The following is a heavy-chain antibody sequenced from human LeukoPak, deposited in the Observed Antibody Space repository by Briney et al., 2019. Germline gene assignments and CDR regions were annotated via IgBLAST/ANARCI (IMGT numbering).Heavy chain of an antibody. V-gene: IGHV3-23*01. CDR1: GFPFSSYA. J-gene: IGHJ4*02. D-gene: IGHD3-10*01. CDR2: ISGSGGRT. Sequence: GGSLRFSCAASGFPFSSYAMSWVRQAPGKGLEWVSGISGSGGRTYYADSVKGRFTISRDNSKNTLYLQMNSLRADDTAVYYCAKLNADYYGSGIVDYWGQGILVTVSS. CDR3: AKLNADYYGSGIVDY.